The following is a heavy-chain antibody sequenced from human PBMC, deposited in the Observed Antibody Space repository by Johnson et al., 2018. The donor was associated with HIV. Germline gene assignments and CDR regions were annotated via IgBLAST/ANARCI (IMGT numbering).Heavy chain of an antibody. Sequence: EQLVESGGGLVQRGGSLRLSCAASGFTVSSNYMSWVRQAPGKGLEWVSIIYSGGSTYYADSVKGRFTISSDNSKNTLYLQMNSLRAEDTAVYYCARAYSYGTFDIWGQGTMVTVSS. V-gene: IGHV3-66*01. D-gene: IGHD5-18*01. J-gene: IGHJ3*02. CDR3: ARAYSYGTFDI. CDR1: GFTVSSNY. CDR2: IYSGGST.